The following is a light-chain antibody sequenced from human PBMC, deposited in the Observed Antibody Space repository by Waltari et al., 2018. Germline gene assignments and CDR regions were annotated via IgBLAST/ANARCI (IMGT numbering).Light chain of an antibody. J-gene: IGLJ2*01. Sequence: QSALTQPASVSGSPGQSITISCTGTDSDIGAYNYVSWSQQHPGQAPKLLLYDVSDRPSGISDHFSGSKSGNTASLTISGLQAEDAADYYCSSYTRSTTVIFGGGTKLTVL. CDR1: DSDIGAYNY. CDR3: SSYTRSTTVI. CDR2: DVS. V-gene: IGLV2-14*03.